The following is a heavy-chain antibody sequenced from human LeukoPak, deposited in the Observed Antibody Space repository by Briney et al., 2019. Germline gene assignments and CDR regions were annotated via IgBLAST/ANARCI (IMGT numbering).Heavy chain of an antibody. V-gene: IGHV4-30-4*07. CDR1: GDSISSGGYS. CDR3: ARVVAAAGNNWFDP. J-gene: IGHJ5*02. Sequence: SETLSLTCAVSGDSISSGGYSWTWIRQTPGKGLEWIAYIHDSGSTYYNPSLKSRLSISIDTSKNQFSLKLNSVTAADTAVYYRARVVAAAGNNWFDPWGQGTLVTVSS. D-gene: IGHD6-13*01. CDR2: IHDSGST.